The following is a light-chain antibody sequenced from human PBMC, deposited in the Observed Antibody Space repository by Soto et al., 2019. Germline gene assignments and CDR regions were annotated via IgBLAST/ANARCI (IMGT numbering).Light chain of an antibody. V-gene: IGKV1-39*01. CDR3: LQYHNLWA. CDR2: AAS. CDR1: QSISSY. J-gene: IGKJ1*01. Sequence: DIQMTQSPSSLSASLGDRVTITCRASQSISSYLNWYQQKPGKAPKLLIYAASSLQSGVPSGFSGSGSGTDFTFTISSLQSEDFTVYSCLQYHNLWAFGQGTKVDIK.